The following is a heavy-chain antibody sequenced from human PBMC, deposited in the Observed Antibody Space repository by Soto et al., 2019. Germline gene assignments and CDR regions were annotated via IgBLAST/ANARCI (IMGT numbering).Heavy chain of an antibody. CDR2: IYWDDDK. J-gene: IGHJ4*02. V-gene: IGHV2-5*02. Sequence: QITLNESGPTVVRPTETLTLTCRVSGFSLTTSGVGVGWIRQSPGKAPEWLALIYWDDDKRYSASLKSRLTITKDTSNNQVVLTVSDLDPTDTATYYCAHRVLRTVFGLVTTAAIYFDFWGQGTPVAVSS. CDR1: GFSLTTSGVG. D-gene: IGHD3-3*01. CDR3: AHRVLRTVFGLVTTAAIYFDF.